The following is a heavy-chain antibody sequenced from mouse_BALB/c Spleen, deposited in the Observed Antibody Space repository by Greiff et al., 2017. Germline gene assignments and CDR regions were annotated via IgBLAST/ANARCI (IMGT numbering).Heavy chain of an antibody. CDR3: ARVIYDGYYAFAY. J-gene: IGHJ3*01. D-gene: IGHD2-3*01. CDR2: ISNLAYSI. CDR1: GFTFSDYG. V-gene: IGHV5-15*02. Sequence: EVQGVESGGGLVQPGGSRKLSCAASGFTFSDYGMAWVRQAPGKGPEWVAFISNLAYSIYYADTVTGRFTISRENAKNTLYLEMSSLRSEDTAMYYCARVIYDGYYAFAYWGQGTLVTVSA.